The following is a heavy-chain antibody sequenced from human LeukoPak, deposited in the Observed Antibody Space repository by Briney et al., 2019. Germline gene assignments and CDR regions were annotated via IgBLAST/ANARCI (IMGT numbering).Heavy chain of an antibody. CDR2: INHSGSA. J-gene: IGHJ4*02. CDR3: ARGQVFDFWNGSYPYYFDY. D-gene: IGHD3-3*01. Sequence: SETLSLTCAVYGGSFSGYYWNWIRQPPGKGLEWIGEINHSGSANYNPSLKSRVTVSVDTSKNQFSLKLSSVTAADTAVYYCARGQVFDFWNGSYPYYFDYWGPGALVTVSS. V-gene: IGHV4-34*01. CDR1: GGSFSGYY.